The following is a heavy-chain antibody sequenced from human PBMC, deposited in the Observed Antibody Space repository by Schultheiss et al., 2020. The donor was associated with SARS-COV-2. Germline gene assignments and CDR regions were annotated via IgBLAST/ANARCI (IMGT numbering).Heavy chain of an antibody. CDR2: VSHSGGT. J-gene: IGHJ6*03. V-gene: IGHV4-34*01. CDR1: GESFNGFS. CDR3: SRGRTSVIPSPVLELGPHYFSYYMDV. D-gene: IGHD5-24*01. Sequence: SQTLSLTCAVYGESFNGFSWTWICQSPGKGLEWIGQVSHSGGTHYSPSLKRRLTISIDTSKRQFSLRLTSVTAADTAIYYCSRGRTSVIPSPVLELGPHYFSYYMDVWGKGAAVTVAS.